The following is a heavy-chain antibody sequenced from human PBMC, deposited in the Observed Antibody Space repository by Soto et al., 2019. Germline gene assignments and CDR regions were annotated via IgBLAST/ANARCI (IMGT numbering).Heavy chain of an antibody. Sequence: GGSLRLSCAASGFTFSSYGMHWVRQAPGKGLEWVAVISYDGSNKYYADSVKGRFTISRDNSKNTLYLQMNSLRAEDTAVYYCAKSSYGSGTDENLFDYWGQGTLVTVSS. J-gene: IGHJ4*02. V-gene: IGHV3-30*18. CDR2: ISYDGSNK. CDR3: AKSSYGSGTDENLFDY. CDR1: GFTFSSYG. D-gene: IGHD3-10*01.